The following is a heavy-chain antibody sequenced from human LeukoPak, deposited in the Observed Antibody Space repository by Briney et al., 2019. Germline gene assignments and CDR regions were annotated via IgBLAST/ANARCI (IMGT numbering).Heavy chain of an antibody. Sequence: GRSLRLSCAASGFSFEDYAMHWVRQPPGKGLEWVSGVSWNSGNVGYADSAKGRFTISRDNAKNFLYLQMSSLRAEDTALYYCAKAVYGDFQSTVDYWGRGTLVTVSS. CDR3: AKAVYGDFQSTVDY. CDR2: VSWNSGNV. CDR1: GFSFEDYA. V-gene: IGHV3-9*01. D-gene: IGHD4-17*01. J-gene: IGHJ4*02.